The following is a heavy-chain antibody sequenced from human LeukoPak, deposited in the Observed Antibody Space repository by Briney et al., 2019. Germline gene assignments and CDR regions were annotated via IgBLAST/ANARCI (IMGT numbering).Heavy chain of an antibody. Sequence: GGSLRLSCAASGFTFSSYAMSWVRQAPGKGLEWVSAISGSGGSTYYADSVKGRFTISRDNAKNSLYLQMNSLRAEDTAVYYCARELIPYGDYPDAFDIWGQGTMVTVSS. J-gene: IGHJ3*02. CDR2: ISGSGGST. D-gene: IGHD4-17*01. V-gene: IGHV3-23*01. CDR1: GFTFSSYA. CDR3: ARELIPYGDYPDAFDI.